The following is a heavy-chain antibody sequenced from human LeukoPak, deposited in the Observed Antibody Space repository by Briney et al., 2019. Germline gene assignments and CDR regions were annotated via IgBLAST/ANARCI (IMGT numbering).Heavy chain of an antibody. CDR3: AKDRRE. CDR1: GFTVEDYA. J-gene: IGHJ6*04. Sequence: GRSLRLSCAASGFTVEDYAMHWVRHGPGKGLEWVSGVSWNSGSIGYADSVKGRFTISRDNAKNSLYLQMNSLRAEDTALYYCAKDRREGGKGTTVTVSS. V-gene: IGHV3-9*01. CDR2: VSWNSGSI.